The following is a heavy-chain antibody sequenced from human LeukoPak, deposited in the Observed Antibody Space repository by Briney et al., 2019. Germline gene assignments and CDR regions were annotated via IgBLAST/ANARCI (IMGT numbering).Heavy chain of an antibody. CDR1: GFTFSNYA. V-gene: IGHV3-23*01. CDR2: ISGSGGST. D-gene: IGHD4-23*01. CDR3: AKGFPTVVNQDDAFDI. Sequence: PGGSLRLSCAASGFTFSNYAMSWVRQAPGKGLEWVSGISGSGGSTYYADSVKGRFTISRDNSKNTLYLQMNSLRAEDTAVYYCAKGFPTVVNQDDAFDIWGQGTMVTVSS. J-gene: IGHJ3*02.